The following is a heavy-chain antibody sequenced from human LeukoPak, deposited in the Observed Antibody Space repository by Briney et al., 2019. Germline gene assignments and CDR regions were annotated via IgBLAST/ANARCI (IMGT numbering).Heavy chain of an antibody. CDR3: ARDLGSSTSCFVCGWFDP. CDR2: IWFDGSIK. Sequence: GGSLRLSCAASGFTFSSYAMSWVRQAPGKGLEWVAVIWFDGSIKDYADSVKGRFTISRDNSKNTLYLQLNNLRAEDTAVYYCARDLGSSTSCFVCGWFDPWGQGTLVTVSS. J-gene: IGHJ5*02. D-gene: IGHD2-2*01. V-gene: IGHV3-33*08. CDR1: GFTFSSYA.